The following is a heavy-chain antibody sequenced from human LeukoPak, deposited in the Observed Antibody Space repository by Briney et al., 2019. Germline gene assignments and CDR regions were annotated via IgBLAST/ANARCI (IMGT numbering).Heavy chain of an antibody. D-gene: IGHD6-13*01. Sequence: KSSETLSLTCTVSGGSISSYYWSWIRQPPGKGLEWIGYIYYSGSTNYNPSLKSRVTISVDTSKSQFSLKLSSVTAADTAVYYCARLGGIAAAGPLDYYYYMDVWGKGTTVTVSS. J-gene: IGHJ6*03. V-gene: IGHV4-59*01. CDR3: ARLGGIAAAGPLDYYYYMDV. CDR2: IYYSGST. CDR1: GGSISSYY.